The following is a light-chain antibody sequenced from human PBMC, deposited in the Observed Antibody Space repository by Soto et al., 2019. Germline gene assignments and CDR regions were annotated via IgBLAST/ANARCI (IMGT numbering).Light chain of an antibody. Sequence: QSVLTQPPSVSGSPGQSVAISCTGTSSDVGSYNRVAWYQQAPGTAPKLMISEVNNRPSGVPDRFSGSKSGNTASLTISGLQAEDEADYYCRSYTSSSTYVFGTGTKLTVL. V-gene: IGLV2-18*02. J-gene: IGLJ1*01. CDR3: RSYTSSSTYV. CDR2: EVN. CDR1: SSDVGSYNR.